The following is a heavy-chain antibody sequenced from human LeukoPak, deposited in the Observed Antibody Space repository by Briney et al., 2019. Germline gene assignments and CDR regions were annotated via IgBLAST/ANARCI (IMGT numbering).Heavy chain of an antibody. Sequence: SETLSPTCTVSGDSISGHYWSWIRQPPGTGLEWIGYIYYSGSTDYNPSLKSRVTISVDTSKNQFSLKQSSVTAADTAVYYCARTYHYGSGSYFLFDFWGQGTLVTVSS. J-gene: IGHJ4*02. D-gene: IGHD3-10*01. V-gene: IGHV4-59*11. CDR2: IYYSGST. CDR3: ARTYHYGSGSYFLFDF. CDR1: GDSISGHY.